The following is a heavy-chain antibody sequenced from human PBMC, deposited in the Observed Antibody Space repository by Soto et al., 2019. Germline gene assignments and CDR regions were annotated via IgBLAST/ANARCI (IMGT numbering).Heavy chain of an antibody. CDR1: GGTFSSYA. CDR3: ARAPLYGDYVSWKLYGMDV. V-gene: IGHV1-69*13. D-gene: IGHD4-17*01. J-gene: IGHJ6*02. CDR2: IIPIFGTA. Sequence: RPSVKVSCKASGGTFSSYAISWVRQAPGQGLEWMGGIIPIFGTANYAQKFQGRVTITADESTSTAYMELSSLRSEDTAVYYCARAPLYGDYVSWKLYGMDVWGQGTTVTVSS.